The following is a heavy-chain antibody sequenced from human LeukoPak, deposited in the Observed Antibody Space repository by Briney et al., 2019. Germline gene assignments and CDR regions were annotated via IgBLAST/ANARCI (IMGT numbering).Heavy chain of an antibody. Sequence: PGGSLRLSCEASGFSFSSYNMDWVRQTPGKGLEWISSITTSSTYTFYADSVKGRFTISRDNAKNSLYLQMNSLRAEDTAVYYCARDRGYSYGLHAFDIWGQGTMVTVSS. CDR3: ARDRGYSYGLHAFDI. V-gene: IGHV3-21*01. D-gene: IGHD5-18*01. CDR2: ITTSSTYT. CDR1: GFSFSSYN. J-gene: IGHJ3*02.